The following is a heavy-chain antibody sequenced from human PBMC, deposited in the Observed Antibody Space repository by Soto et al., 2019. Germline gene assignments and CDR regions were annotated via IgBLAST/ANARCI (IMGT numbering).Heavy chain of an antibody. J-gene: IGHJ6*02. D-gene: IGHD3-3*01. CDR3: ANSLSITIFGVVTSYYGMDV. CDR1: GITFSSYA. Sequence: PGGSLRLSCAAAGITFSSYAMSWVRLAPGKGLEWVSAISGSGGSTYYADSVKGRFTISRDNSKNTLYLQMNSLRAEDTAVYYCANSLSITIFGVVTSYYGMDVWGQGTTVTVSS. V-gene: IGHV3-23*01. CDR2: ISGSGGST.